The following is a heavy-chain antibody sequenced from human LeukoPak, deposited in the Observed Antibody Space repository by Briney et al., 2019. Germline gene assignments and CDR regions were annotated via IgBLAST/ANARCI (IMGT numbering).Heavy chain of an antibody. CDR3: ARDQRMLGVGATPYFDY. D-gene: IGHD1-26*01. V-gene: IGHV1-2*02. CDR2: INPNSGGT. CDR1: GYTFTGYY. Sequence: ASVKVSCKASGYTFTGYYMHWVRQAPGQGLEWMGWINPNSGGTNYAQKFQGRVTMTRDTSISTAYMELSRLRSDDTAVYYCARDQRMLGVGATPYFDYWDQGTLVTVSS. J-gene: IGHJ4*02.